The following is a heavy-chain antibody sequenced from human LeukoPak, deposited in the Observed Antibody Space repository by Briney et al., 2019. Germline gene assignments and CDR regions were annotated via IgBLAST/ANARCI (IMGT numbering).Heavy chain of an antibody. V-gene: IGHV4-59*08. CDR1: GGSISSYY. CDR2: IYYSGST. CDR3: ARSDSYDSSSYYNS. Sequence: SETLSLTCTVSGGSISSYYWSWIRQPPGKGLEWIGYIYYSGSTNYNPSLKSRVTISVDTAKNQISLNLSSVSAADTAVYYCARSDSYDSSSYYNSWGQGTLVTVSS. D-gene: IGHD3-22*01. J-gene: IGHJ5*02.